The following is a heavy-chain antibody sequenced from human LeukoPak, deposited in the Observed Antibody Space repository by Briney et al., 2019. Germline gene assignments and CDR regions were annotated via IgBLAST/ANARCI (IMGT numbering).Heavy chain of an antibody. D-gene: IGHD7-27*01. CDR1: GGSIRSYY. CDR3: ARDPATGDPIDY. CDR2: IYSSGST. Sequence: SETLSLTCTVSGGSIRSYYWSWIRQPAGKGLERIGRIYSSGSTDYNPSLKSRVTMSVDTSKNQFSLKLSSVTAADTAVYYCARDPATGDPIDYWGQGTLVTVSS. V-gene: IGHV4-4*07. J-gene: IGHJ4*02.